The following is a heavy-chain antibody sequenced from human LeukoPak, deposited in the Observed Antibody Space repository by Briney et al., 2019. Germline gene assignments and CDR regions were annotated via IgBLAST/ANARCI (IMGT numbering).Heavy chain of an antibody. V-gene: IGHV3-74*01. CDR3: TRVLAGRSGLMDV. CDR2: ISPEGSGT. D-gene: IGHD2-8*02. J-gene: IGHJ6*02. Sequence: GSLRLSCVVSGFSLSDYWMHWVRQVPGKGLVWVSRISPEGSGTTYGDSVKGRFTISRDSAKNTLYLQMNSLRTEDAAVYYCTRVLAGRSGLMDVWGRGTTVTVSS. CDR1: GFSLSDYW.